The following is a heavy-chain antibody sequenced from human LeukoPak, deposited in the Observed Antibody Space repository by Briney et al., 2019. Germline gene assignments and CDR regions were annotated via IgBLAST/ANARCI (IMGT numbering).Heavy chain of an antibody. CDR2: ISYDGSNK. CDR3: TRLSDILTGYRYYYYMDV. V-gene: IGHV3-30*04. CDR1: GFTFSSYA. Sequence: PGRSLRLSCAASGFTFSSYAMHWVRQAPGKGLEWVALISYDGSNKYHADSVKGRFTISRDNSKNTLYLQMNSLRGEDTAVYYCTRLSDILTGYRYYYYMDVWGKGTTVTVSS. J-gene: IGHJ6*03. D-gene: IGHD3-9*01.